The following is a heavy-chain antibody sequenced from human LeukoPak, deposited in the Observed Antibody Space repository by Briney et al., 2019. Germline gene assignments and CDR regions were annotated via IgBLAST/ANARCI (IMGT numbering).Heavy chain of an antibody. CDR1: GYTFTSYG. CDR3: ARDTYNSGWCSDY. D-gene: IGHD6-19*01. J-gene: IGHJ4*02. Sequence: ASVKVSCKTSGYTFTSYGISWVRQAPGHGLEWTGWISTYNGNTNYAQNLQGRIIMTTDTSTSTAYMELRSLRSDDTAVYYCARDTYNSGWCSDYWGQGTLVTVSS. CDR2: ISTYNGNT. V-gene: IGHV1-18*01.